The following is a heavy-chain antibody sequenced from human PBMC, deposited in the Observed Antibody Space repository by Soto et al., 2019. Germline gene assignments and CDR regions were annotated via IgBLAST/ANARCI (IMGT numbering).Heavy chain of an antibody. CDR1: GGTFSSYA. CDR2: IIPIFGTA. V-gene: IGHV1-69*13. J-gene: IGHJ4*02. Sequence: ASVKVSCKASGGTFSSYAISWVRQAPGQGLVWMGGIIPIFGTANYAQKFQGRVTITADESTSTAYMELSSLRSGDTAVYYCARVFDCSGGSCYSSLSFDYWGQGTLVTAPQ. D-gene: IGHD2-15*01. CDR3: ARVFDCSGGSCYSSLSFDY.